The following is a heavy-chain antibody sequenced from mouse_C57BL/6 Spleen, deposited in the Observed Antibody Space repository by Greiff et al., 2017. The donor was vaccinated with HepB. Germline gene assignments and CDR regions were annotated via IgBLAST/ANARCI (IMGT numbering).Heavy chain of an antibody. CDR2: IWSGGST. D-gene: IGHD2-4*01. J-gene: IGHJ2*01. V-gene: IGHV2-2*01. CDR1: GFSLTSYG. CDR3: ARNGFYYDYDVYFDY. Sequence: VQLVESGPGLVQPSQSLSITCTVSGFSLTSYGVHWVRQSPGKGLEWLGVIWSGGSTDYNAAFISRLSISKDNSKSQVFFKMNSLQADDTAIYYCARNGFYYDYDVYFDYWGQGTTLTVSS.